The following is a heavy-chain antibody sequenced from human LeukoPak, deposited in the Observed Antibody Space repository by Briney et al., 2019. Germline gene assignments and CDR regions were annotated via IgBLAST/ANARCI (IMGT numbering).Heavy chain of an antibody. CDR2: IIPIFGTA. CDR1: GGTFSSYA. V-gene: IGHV1-69*05. Sequence: SVKVSCKASGGTFSSYAISWVRQAPGRGLEWMGRIIPIFGTANYAQKFQGRVTITTDESTSTAYMELSSLRSEDTAVYYCARSYCSGGSCNADYWGQGTLVTVSS. CDR3: ARSYCSGGSCNADY. D-gene: IGHD2-15*01. J-gene: IGHJ4*02.